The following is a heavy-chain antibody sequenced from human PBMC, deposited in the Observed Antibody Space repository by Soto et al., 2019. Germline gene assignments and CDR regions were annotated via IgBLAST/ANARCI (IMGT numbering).Heavy chain of an antibody. J-gene: IGHJ4*02. CDR3: ARDPGAASFDF. V-gene: IGHV1-18*01. CDR1: GYTFTNYG. D-gene: IGHD2-15*01. Sequence: ASVKVSCKASGYTFTNYGISWVRQAPGEGLEWVGWINTSNDNKLYAQKLQGRLTLTTDTSTSTAYMDLTTLRSADTAVYFCARDPGAASFDFWAQGTLVTSPQ. CDR2: INTSNDNK.